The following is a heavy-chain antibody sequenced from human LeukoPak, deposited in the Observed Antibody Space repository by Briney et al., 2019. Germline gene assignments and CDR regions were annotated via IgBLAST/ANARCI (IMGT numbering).Heavy chain of an antibody. V-gene: IGHV1-2*02. CDR3: ARVGSSSSWDSRFDY. D-gene: IGHD6-13*01. CDR2: INPNSGGT. Sequence: ASVKVSCKASGYTFTSYGISWVRQAPGQGLEWMGWINPNSGGTNYAQKFQGRVTMTRDTSISTAYMELSRLRSDDTAVYYCARVGSSSSWDSRFDYWGQGTLVTVSS. CDR1: GYTFTSYG. J-gene: IGHJ4*02.